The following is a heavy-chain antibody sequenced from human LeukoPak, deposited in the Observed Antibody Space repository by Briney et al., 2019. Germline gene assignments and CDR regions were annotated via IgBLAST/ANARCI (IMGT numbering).Heavy chain of an antibody. CDR2: ISSSGTI. D-gene: IGHD4-17*01. CDR1: GITFSSYS. J-gene: IGHJ4*02. Sequence: GGSLRLSCAASGITFSSYSMNWVRQAPGKGLEWPSYISSSGTIHYADSVKGRFTISRDNAKNSLYLQMNSLRADDTAVYYCAREVPYGDYAPDYWGQGTLVTVSS. CDR3: AREVPYGDYAPDY. V-gene: IGHV3-48*01.